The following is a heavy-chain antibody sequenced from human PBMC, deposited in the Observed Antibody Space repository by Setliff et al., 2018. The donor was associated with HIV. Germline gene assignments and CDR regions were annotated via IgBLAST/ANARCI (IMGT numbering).Heavy chain of an antibody. CDR2: ISVSNDDT. CDR1: GYNFNSYG. CDR3: ARSISGPYFDY. Sequence: ASVKVSCKTSGYNFNSYGISWVRQAPGQALEWVGWISVSNDDTEYAEELQGRVTVTTDTSTGTAYMELRNLKSDDTAAYYCARSISGPYFDYWGRGTLVTVSS. V-gene: IGHV1-18*01. D-gene: IGHD3-10*01. J-gene: IGHJ4*02.